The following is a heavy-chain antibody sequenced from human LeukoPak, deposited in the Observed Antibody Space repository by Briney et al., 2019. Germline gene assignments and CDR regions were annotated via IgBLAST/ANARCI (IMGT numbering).Heavy chain of an antibody. D-gene: IGHD2-15*01. V-gene: IGHV3-7*01. Sequence: GGSLRLSCAASGFTFSNAWMTWVRQAPGKGLEWVANIKQDGSEKYYVDSLKGRFTVSRDNAKNALYLQINGLRVGDTAVYYCARVGAARYYYYYMDVWGKGTTVTVSS. J-gene: IGHJ6*03. CDR3: ARVGAARYYYYYMDV. CDR2: IKQDGSEK. CDR1: GFTFSNAW.